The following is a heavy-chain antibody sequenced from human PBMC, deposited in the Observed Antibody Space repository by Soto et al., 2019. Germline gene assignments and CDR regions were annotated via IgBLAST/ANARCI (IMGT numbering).Heavy chain of an antibody. CDR1: WDRVSSSSAA. J-gene: IGHJ4*02. CDR2: TYYRSKWYN. V-gene: IGHV6-1*01. D-gene: IGHD6-19*01. CDR3: ARDGHSGWFDY. Sequence: PSQTLSLTCAISWDRVSSSSAAWNWIRPSPSRGLEWLGRTYYRSKWYNDYALSVKSRITINPDTSKNQFSLQLNSVTPEDTAVYYCARDGHSGWFDYWGQGTLVTVSS.